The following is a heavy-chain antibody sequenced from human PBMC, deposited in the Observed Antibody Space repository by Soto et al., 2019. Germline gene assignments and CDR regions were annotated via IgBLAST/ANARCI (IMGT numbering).Heavy chain of an antibody. Sequence: ASVKVSCKASGYTFTGYYMHWVRQAPGQGLEWMGWINPNSGGTNYAQKFQGWVTMTRDTSISTAYMELSRLRSDDTAVYYCARGPVVVPAANNYYYYGMDVWGQGTTVTVSS. CDR3: ARGPVVVPAANNYYYYGMDV. CDR1: GYTFTGYY. D-gene: IGHD2-2*01. V-gene: IGHV1-2*04. J-gene: IGHJ6*02. CDR2: INPNSGGT.